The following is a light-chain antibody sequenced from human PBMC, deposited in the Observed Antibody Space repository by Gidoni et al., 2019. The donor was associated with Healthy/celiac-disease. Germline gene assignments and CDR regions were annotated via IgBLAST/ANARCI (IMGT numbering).Light chain of an antibody. V-gene: IGLV2-14*03. Sequence: QSALTQPASVSGSPGQSITISCTGTSSDVGGYKYVSWYQQHPGKAPKLMIDDVSNRHSRVSNRFSGSKSGNTASPTISGLQADDEADYYCSSYTTSNTLVFGTGTKVTVL. CDR1: SSDVGGYKY. J-gene: IGLJ1*01. CDR3: SSYTTSNTLV. CDR2: DVS.